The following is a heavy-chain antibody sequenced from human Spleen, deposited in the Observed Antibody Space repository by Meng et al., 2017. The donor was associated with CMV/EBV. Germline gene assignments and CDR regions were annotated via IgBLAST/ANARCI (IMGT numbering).Heavy chain of an antibody. J-gene: IGHJ3*01. CDR1: GLTFNNFA. V-gene: IGHV3-30*04. D-gene: IGHD2-15*01. Sequence: GGSLRLSCAASGLTFNNFAMHWVRQAPGKGLEWMAAISNDGTKKYYADSVKGRFTVSRDNSRKSLYLQMNSLRPEETAVYFCASSRLPGDHIDAASVWGQGTLVTVSS. CDR3: ASSRLPGDHIDAASV. CDR2: ISNDGTKK.